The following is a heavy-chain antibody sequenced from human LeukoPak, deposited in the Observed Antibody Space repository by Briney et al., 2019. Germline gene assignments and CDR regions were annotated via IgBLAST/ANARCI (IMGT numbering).Heavy chain of an antibody. V-gene: IGHV4-61*02. Sequence: PSQTLSLTCTVSGGSISSGSYYWSWIRQPAGKGLEWIGRIYTSGSTNYNPSLKSRVTIPVDTSKNQFSLKLSSVTAADTAVYYCARDRGESYAYCGGDCYSGSHAFDIWGQGTMVTVSS. D-gene: IGHD2-21*02. CDR1: GGSISSGSYY. CDR3: ARDRGESYAYCGGDCYSGSHAFDI. CDR2: IYTSGST. J-gene: IGHJ3*02.